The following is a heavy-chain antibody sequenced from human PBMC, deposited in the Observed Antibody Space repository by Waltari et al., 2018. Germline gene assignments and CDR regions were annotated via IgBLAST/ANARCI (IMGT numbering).Heavy chain of an antibody. Sequence: EVQLVESGGGLVQPGGSLRLACAASGFIVSDFYMSWVRQAPGKGLEWVANIKQDGSETYYLDSVKGRFTISKDDVGNSLSLQMNNLRVEDTAVYYCARDMTVSQSDGFDLWGQGTMVTVS. CDR3: ARDMTVSQSDGFDL. D-gene: IGHD4-4*01. J-gene: IGHJ3*01. V-gene: IGHV3-7*01. CDR1: GFIVSDFY. CDR2: IKQDGSET.